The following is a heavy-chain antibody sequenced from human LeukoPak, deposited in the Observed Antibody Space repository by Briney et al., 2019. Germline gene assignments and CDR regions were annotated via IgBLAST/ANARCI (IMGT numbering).Heavy chain of an antibody. CDR1: GFTFSTYG. Sequence: GGSLRLSCAASGFTFSTYGMHWVRQAPGKGLEWVAVIWNDGSNKYYADSVKGRFTISRENSKNTLYLQMNSLRAEDTAVYSCARASGPFDYWGQGTLVTVSS. CDR3: ARASGPFDY. D-gene: IGHD3-10*01. J-gene: IGHJ4*02. V-gene: IGHV3-33*01. CDR2: IWNDGSNK.